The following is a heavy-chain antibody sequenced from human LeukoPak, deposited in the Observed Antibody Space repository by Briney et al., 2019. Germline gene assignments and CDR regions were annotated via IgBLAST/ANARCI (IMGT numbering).Heavy chain of an antibody. CDR3: ASSSWKKTFDH. J-gene: IGHJ4*02. CDR1: GGSISSSSYY. Sequence: SETLSLTCTVSGGSISSSSYYWGWIRQPPGKGLEWIGRIHTSGTTNYNPSLKSRVTMSIDTSQKKFSLNLTSVTAADTAVYYCASSSWKKTFDHWGQGALVTVSS. CDR2: IHTSGTT. V-gene: IGHV4-39*07. D-gene: IGHD1-1*01.